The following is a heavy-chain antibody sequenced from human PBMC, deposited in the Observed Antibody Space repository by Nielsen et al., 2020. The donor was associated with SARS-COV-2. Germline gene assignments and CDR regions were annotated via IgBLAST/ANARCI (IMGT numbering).Heavy chain of an antibody. D-gene: IGHD3-9*01. CDR3: ARGFGYFDWLFYFDY. CDR2: NYYSGST. Sequence: SETLSLTCTVSGGSISSYYWSWIRQPPGKGLEWIGYNYYSGSTNYNPSLKSRVTISVDTSKNQFSLKLSSVTAADTAVYYCARGFGYFDWLFYFDYWGQGTLVTVSS. CDR1: GGSISSYY. J-gene: IGHJ4*02. V-gene: IGHV4-59*01.